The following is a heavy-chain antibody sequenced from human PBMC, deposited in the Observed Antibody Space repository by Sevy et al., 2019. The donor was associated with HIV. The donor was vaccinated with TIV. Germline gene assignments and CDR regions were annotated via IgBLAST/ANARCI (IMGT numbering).Heavy chain of an antibody. D-gene: IGHD1-1*01. J-gene: IGHJ1*01. CDR2: ISFDGSNE. CDR1: GFSLNFFY. V-gene: IGHV3-30-3*01. Sequence: GGSLRLSCAASGFSLNFFYMHWVRQAPGKGLEWVATISFDGSNEHYAYSVKGRFTISRDTSKNSLFLQMNSLRADDSAVYYCALERLSSAVAEYFHNWGQGTLVTVSS. CDR3: ALERLSSAVAEYFHN.